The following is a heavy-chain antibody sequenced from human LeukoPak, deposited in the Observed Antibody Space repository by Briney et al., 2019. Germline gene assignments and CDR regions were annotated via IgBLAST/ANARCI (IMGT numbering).Heavy chain of an antibody. Sequence: ASEKVSCEASGYTFTRYDINWVRQATGQGLEWMGWMNPNSGNAGYAEKFQGRVTMTRNTSISTAYMELSSLRSEDTAVYYCARGSRQWLVQGGFDPWGQGTLVTVSS. J-gene: IGHJ5*02. D-gene: IGHD6-19*01. V-gene: IGHV1-8*01. CDR1: GYTFTRYD. CDR3: ARGSRQWLVQGGFDP. CDR2: MNPNSGNA.